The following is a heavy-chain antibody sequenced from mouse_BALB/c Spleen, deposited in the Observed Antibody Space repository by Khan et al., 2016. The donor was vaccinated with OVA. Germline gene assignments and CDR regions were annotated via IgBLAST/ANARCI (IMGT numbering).Heavy chain of an antibody. CDR1: GFTFNNYG. Sequence: EVELVESGGGLVQPGGSRKLSCAASGFTFNNYGMHWVRQAPEKGLEWVAYISGDSNTIYYVDSVKGRFTISRDNPKNTLFLQMTSLMSEDTAMYYCATSYFYGYYFDYWGQGTTLTVSS. CDR3: ATSYFYGYYFDY. D-gene: IGHD1-1*01. V-gene: IGHV5-17*02. CDR2: ISGDSNTI. J-gene: IGHJ2*01.